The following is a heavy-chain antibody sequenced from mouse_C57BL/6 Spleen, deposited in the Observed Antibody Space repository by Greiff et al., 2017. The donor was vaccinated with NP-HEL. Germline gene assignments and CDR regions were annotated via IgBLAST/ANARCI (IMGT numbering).Heavy chain of an antibody. CDR3: ARERYYGSSYYFDY. D-gene: IGHD1-1*01. CDR1: GYTFTDYN. V-gene: IGHV1-18*01. Sequence: EVQLQQSGPELVKPGASVKIPCKASGYTFTDYNMDWVKQSHGKSLEWIGDINPNNGGTIYNQKFKGKATLTVDKSSSTAYMELRSLTSEDTAVYYCARERYYGSSYYFDYWGQSTTLTVSS. J-gene: IGHJ2*01. CDR2: INPNNGGT.